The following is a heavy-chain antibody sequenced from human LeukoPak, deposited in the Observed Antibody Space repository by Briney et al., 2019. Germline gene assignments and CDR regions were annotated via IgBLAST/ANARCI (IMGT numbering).Heavy chain of an antibody. Sequence: GGSLRLSCAASGFIFSSLAMTWVRQAPGKGLEWVSTINAVDANTYYADSVEGRFTVPRDNSRNTLYLQMNSLRAEDTAVYYCAKQFLGANWGQGTLVIVSS. D-gene: IGHD4/OR15-4a*01. CDR1: GFIFSSLA. CDR2: INAVDANT. CDR3: AKQFLGAN. J-gene: IGHJ4*02. V-gene: IGHV3-23*01.